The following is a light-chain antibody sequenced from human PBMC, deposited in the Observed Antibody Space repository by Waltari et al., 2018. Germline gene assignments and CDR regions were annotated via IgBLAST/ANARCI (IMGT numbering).Light chain of an antibody. CDR1: QSVSNNY. CDR2: GAS. V-gene: IGKV3-20*01. CDR3: LQYGSSWM. J-gene: IGKJ1*01. Sequence: EIVLTQSPGTLSLSPGERATLSCRASQSVSNNYLAWFQHKPGQAPRLLIYGASSRATGNPDRFSGSGSGTDFTLTITRLEPEDFAVYYCLQYGSSWMCGQGTKVEIK.